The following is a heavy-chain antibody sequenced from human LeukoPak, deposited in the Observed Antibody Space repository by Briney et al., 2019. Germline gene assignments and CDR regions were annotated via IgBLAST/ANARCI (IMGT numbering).Heavy chain of an antibody. D-gene: IGHD6-13*01. Sequence: KPSQTLSLTCTVSGGSISSGSFYFNWVRQPAGKGLEWIGRIYTGGSTNYNPSLKSRVTISVDTSKNQFSLKLSSVTAADTAVYYCARHHWQQLVSFDYWGQGTLVTVSS. J-gene: IGHJ4*02. CDR3: ARHHWQQLVSFDY. CDR2: IYTGGST. CDR1: GGSISSGSFY. V-gene: IGHV4-61*02.